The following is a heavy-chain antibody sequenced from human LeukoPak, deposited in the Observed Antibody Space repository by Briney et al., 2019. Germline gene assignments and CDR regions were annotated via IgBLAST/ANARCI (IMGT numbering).Heavy chain of an antibody. CDR1: GFTFSSYW. CDR2: IKQDGSEK. J-gene: IGHJ4*02. V-gene: IGHV3-7*02. Sequence: GGSLRLSCAASGFTFSSYWMSWVRQAPGKGLEWVANIKQDGSEKTYVDSVKGRFTISRDNAKNSLYLQMNSLRAEDTAVYYCARLPTGSPLHYWGQGTLVTVSS. CDR3: ARLPTGSPLHY. D-gene: IGHD1-14*01.